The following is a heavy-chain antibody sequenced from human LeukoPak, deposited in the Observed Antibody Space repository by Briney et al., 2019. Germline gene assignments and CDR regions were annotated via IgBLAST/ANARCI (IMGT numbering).Heavy chain of an antibody. CDR1: GFTFSSYW. V-gene: IGHV3-7*01. D-gene: IGHD6-19*01. Sequence: RTGGSLRLSCAASGFTFSSYWMSWVRQAPGKGLEWVANIKQDGSEKYYVDSVKGRFTISRDNAKNSLYLQMNSPRAEDTAVYYCARDTKLSGWLNYYYYYYGMDVWGQGTTVTVSS. CDR2: IKQDGSEK. J-gene: IGHJ6*02. CDR3: ARDTKLSGWLNYYYYYYGMDV.